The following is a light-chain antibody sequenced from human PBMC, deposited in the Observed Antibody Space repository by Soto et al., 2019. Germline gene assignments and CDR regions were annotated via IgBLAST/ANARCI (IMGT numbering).Light chain of an antibody. J-gene: IGKJ1*01. V-gene: IGKV1-5*01. CDR2: DAS. CDR1: QSISSW. CDR3: QQYHSYWT. Sequence: DIQLTQSTSTLSASVGDRVTITCRASQSISSWLAWYRQTPGKAPKLLIYDASSLENGVPSRFSGSGSGTEFTLTISSLQPDDFATYYCQQYHSYWTFGQGTKVDI.